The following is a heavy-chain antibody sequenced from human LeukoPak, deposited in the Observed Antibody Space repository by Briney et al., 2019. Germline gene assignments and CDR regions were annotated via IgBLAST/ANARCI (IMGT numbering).Heavy chain of an antibody. J-gene: IGHJ3*02. CDR3: ARAISGSYSRAFDI. CDR1: GYSISSGYY. V-gene: IGHV4-38-2*02. CDR2: IYHSGST. D-gene: IGHD1-26*01. Sequence: SETLSLTCTVSGYSISSGYYWGWIRQPPGKGLEWIGSIYHSGSTYYNPSLKSRVTISVDTSKNQFSLKLSSVTAADTAVYYCARAISGSYSRAFDIWGQGTMVTVSS.